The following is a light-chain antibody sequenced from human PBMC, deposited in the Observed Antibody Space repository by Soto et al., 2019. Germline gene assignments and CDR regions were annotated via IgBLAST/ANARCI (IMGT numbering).Light chain of an antibody. CDR1: QSLVHSDGHTY. Sequence: DIVMTQTPLSSRVTLGQPASISCRSSQSLVHSDGHTYLSWFHQRPGQPPRVLIYKISNRFSGVPDRFSGSEAGTDFTLKISRVEAEDVGVYYCMQATQYPRTFGQGTKVEIE. CDR3: MQATQYPRT. V-gene: IGKV2-24*01. J-gene: IGKJ1*01. CDR2: KIS.